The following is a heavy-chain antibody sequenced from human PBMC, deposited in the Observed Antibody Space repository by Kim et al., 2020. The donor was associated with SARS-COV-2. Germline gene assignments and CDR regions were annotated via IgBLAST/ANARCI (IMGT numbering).Heavy chain of an antibody. CDR2: ISYDGSNK. Sequence: GGSLRLSCAASGFTFSSYGMHWVRQAPGKGLEWVAVISYDGSNKYYADSVKGRFTISRDNSKNMLYLQMNSLRAEDTAVYYCAKSPLWFGELLYYFDYWGQGTLVTVSS. CDR3: AKSPLWFGELLYYFDY. D-gene: IGHD3-10*01. V-gene: IGHV3-30*18. CDR1: GFTFSSYG. J-gene: IGHJ4*02.